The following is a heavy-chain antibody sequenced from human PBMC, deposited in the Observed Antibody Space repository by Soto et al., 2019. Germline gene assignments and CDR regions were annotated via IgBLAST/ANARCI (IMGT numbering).Heavy chain of an antibody. CDR2: LYHSGST. J-gene: IGHJ4*02. V-gene: IGHV4-4*02. Sequence: SETLSLTCAVSGGSISSYNWRCLGRPPPGEGLEGTGELYHSGSTNYNPSLKSRVTISVDKSKNQFSLKLSSVTAADTAVYYCARVGSSQYSSSWYLDYWGQGTLVTVSS. D-gene: IGHD6-13*01. CDR3: ARVGSSQYSSSWYLDY. CDR1: GGSISSYNW.